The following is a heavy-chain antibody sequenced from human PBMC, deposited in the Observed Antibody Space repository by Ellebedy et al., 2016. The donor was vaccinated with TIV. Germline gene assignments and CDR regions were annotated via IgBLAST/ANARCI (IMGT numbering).Heavy chain of an antibody. V-gene: IGHV3-23*01. D-gene: IGHD1-1*01. CDR3: AKANDQLVRVPYGMDV. CDR2: ISGSGDRT. Sequence: GESLKISCAASGFTLRDYALSWVRQAPGRGLEWVADISGSGDRTYYADSVRGRFTISRDNSNKTLFLKMDNVRVDDADINYCAKANDQLVRVPYGMDVWGQGTTVTVSS. CDR1: GFTLRDYA. J-gene: IGHJ6*02.